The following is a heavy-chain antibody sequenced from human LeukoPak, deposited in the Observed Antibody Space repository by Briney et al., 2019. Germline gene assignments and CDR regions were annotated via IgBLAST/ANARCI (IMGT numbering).Heavy chain of an antibody. CDR1: GGSISSYY. V-gene: IGHV4-59*12. CDR3: ATLEDTAMVTT. CDR2: IYYSGST. J-gene: IGHJ5*02. Sequence: PSETLSLTCTVSGGSISSYYWSWIRQPPGKGLEWIGYIYYSGSTNYNPSLKSRVTISVDTSKNQFSLKLSSVTAADTAVYSCATLEDTAMVTTWGQGTLVTVSS. D-gene: IGHD5-18*01.